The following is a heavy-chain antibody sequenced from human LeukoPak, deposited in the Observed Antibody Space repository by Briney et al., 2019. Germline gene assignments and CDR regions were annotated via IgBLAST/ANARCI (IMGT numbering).Heavy chain of an antibody. CDR3: TRMTTGHDY. V-gene: IGHV4-61*01. Sequence: SETLSLTCTVSGGSISSGSYYWSWVRQTPGKGLEWIGEINHSGYTNDSPSLKSRVTLSIDTSRKQFSLNVRSVTVADTGIYYCTRMTTGHDYWGQGTLVTVSS. D-gene: IGHD4-17*01. CDR1: GGSISSGSYY. J-gene: IGHJ4*02. CDR2: INHSGYT.